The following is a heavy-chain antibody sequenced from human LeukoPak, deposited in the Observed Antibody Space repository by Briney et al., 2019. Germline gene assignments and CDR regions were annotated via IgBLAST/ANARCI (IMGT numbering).Heavy chain of an antibody. J-gene: IGHJ3*01. V-gene: IGHV3-23*01. CDR3: AKEVGATILARGDV. D-gene: IGHD1-26*01. CDR2: ISVRGDIT. Sequence: GDSLRLSCAASGLTFSNYAMNSVRQAPGPGREWVSAISVRGDITYYADSVKRRFHISRDSSKNTVYLQMNSLRVEDTAAYYCAKEVGATILARGDVWGQGTMVTVSS. CDR1: GLTFSNYA.